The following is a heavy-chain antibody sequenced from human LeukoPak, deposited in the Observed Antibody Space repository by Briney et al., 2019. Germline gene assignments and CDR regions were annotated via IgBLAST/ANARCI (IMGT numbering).Heavy chain of an antibody. V-gene: IGHV3-20*04. CDR2: INWNGGST. CDR1: KFAFSSYG. Sequence: RPGGSLRLSCAASKFAFSSYGMSWVRQAPGKGLEWVSGINWNGGSTGYADSVKGRFTISRDNAKNSLYLQMNSLRAEDTALYYCARERGSGYFDYWGQGTLVTVSS. J-gene: IGHJ4*02. CDR3: ARERGSGYFDY. D-gene: IGHD1-26*01.